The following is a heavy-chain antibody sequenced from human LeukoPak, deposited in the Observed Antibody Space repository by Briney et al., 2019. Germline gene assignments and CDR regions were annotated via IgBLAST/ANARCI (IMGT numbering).Heavy chain of an antibody. Sequence: SVKVSCKASGGTFSSYAISWVRQAPGQGLEWMGGIIPILDTTNYAQKFQGRVTITADESTSTAYMELSSLRSEDTAVYYCARVLYSDSSGYYYALAYWGQGTPVTVSS. CDR3: ARVLYSDSSGYYYALAY. D-gene: IGHD3-22*01. J-gene: IGHJ4*02. CDR1: GGTFSSYA. CDR2: IIPILDTT. V-gene: IGHV1-69*13.